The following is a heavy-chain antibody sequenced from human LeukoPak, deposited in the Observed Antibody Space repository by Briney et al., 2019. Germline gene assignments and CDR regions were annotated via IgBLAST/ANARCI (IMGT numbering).Heavy chain of an antibody. J-gene: IGHJ4*02. D-gene: IGHD3-10*01. CDR1: GFTFSSYA. CDR2: IYSGGST. V-gene: IGHV3-53*01. CDR3: ARSIYGYYFDY. Sequence: GGSLRLSCAASGFTFSSYAMSWVRQAPGKGLEWVSVIYSGGSTYYADSVKGRFTISRDNSKNTLYLQMNSLRAEDTAVYYCARSIYGYYFDYWGQGTLVTVSS.